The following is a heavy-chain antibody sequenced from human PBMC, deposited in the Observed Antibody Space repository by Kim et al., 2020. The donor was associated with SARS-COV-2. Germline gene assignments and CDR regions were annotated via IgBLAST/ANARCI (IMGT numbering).Heavy chain of an antibody. CDR3: ARHVKAMSTTSAVDCPDI. D-gene: IGHD3-9*01. J-gene: IGHJ3*02. CDR1: GGSTNGYY. Sequence: SETLSLTCTVSGGSTNGYYWSLIRQPPAKGLEWIVDFYTAEYSDSNPSLKSRVTISVNTSNKQLSLKLTFATAADTPVYYCARHVKAMSTTSAVDCPDI. CDR2: FYTAEYS. V-gene: IGHV4-59*08.